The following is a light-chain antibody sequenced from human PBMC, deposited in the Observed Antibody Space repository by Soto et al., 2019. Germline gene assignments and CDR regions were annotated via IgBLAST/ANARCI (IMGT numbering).Light chain of an antibody. CDR2: GNT. J-gene: IGLJ1*01. Sequence: QSVLTQPPSVSGAPGQRVTISCTGSSSNIGAGYDVLWYQHLPGTAPKLLIYGNTNRPSGVPDRFSGSKSATSASLAITGLQAEDEADYYCQSYDSSLSGYVFGTGTKLTVL. V-gene: IGLV1-40*01. CDR1: SSNIGAGYD. CDR3: QSYDSSLSGYV.